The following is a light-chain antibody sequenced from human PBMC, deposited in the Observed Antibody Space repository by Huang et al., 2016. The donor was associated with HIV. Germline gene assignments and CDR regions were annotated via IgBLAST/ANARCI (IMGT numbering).Light chain of an antibody. V-gene: IGKV1-39*01. Sequence: DIQMTQSPSSLSASVGDRVTITCRASQTISTHLNWYQKKTGKAPNLLIYGASTLQSGVPSRFRGSGSGTDFTLTISSLQPGDFATYSCQQSYTTPRTFGRGTRVEIK. CDR1: QTISTH. CDR2: GAS. CDR3: QQSYTTPRT. J-gene: IGKJ1*01.